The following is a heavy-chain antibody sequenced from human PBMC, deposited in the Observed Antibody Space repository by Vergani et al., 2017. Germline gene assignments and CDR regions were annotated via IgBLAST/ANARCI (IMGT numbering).Heavy chain of an antibody. CDR3: ARDCTSGGCPDNYGMDV. CDR1: GFTFSDVS. D-gene: IGHD2-8*01. V-gene: IGHV3-21*06. CDR2: IGSSGPYI. J-gene: IGHJ6*02. Sequence: VQRVESGGGLVKPGGSLRLSCAASGFTFSDVSRSWVRQAPGNGLEWVAFIGSSGPYINYADSVKGRFIISRSNTNNSLFLQLRSLRAEDAAVYCCARDCTSGGCPDNYGMDVWGQGATVTV.